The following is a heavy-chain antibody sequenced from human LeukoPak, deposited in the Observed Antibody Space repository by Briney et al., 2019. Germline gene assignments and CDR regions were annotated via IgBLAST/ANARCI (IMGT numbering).Heavy chain of an antibody. CDR1: GFTLSSHW. CDR2: IESNART. Sequence: GGSLRLSCAASGFTLSSHWMHWVRQVPGKGLVSVSRIESNARTAYADSVKGRFIISRDNAKSTLYLQMNSLRVEDTSVYYCARDGRGPDYWGQGTLVTVSS. D-gene: IGHD3/OR15-3a*01. CDR3: ARDGRGPDY. J-gene: IGHJ4*02. V-gene: IGHV3-74*01.